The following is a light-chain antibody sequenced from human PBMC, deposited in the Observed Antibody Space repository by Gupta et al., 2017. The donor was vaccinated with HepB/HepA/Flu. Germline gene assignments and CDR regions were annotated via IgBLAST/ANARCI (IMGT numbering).Light chain of an antibody. CDR3: CSYATSSARV. J-gene: IGLJ2*01. V-gene: IGLV2-14*03. CDR1: SRDIGAYNY. Sequence: QSALTQPASVSGSPGQSITISCTATSRDIGAYNYVSWYQQPPGKAPKLMIYDVVNRPSGVSNRFSGSKSGNTASLTISGLQAEDEADYYCCSYATSSARVFGGGTKVTVL. CDR2: DVV.